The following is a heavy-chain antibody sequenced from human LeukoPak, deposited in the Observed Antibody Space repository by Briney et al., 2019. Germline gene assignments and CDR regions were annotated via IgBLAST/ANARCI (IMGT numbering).Heavy chain of an antibody. V-gene: IGHV3-7*01. CDR1: AFMFSDYW. CDR2: IKGDGSNK. CDR3: ARVRVTYYDFWSGYRDNWFDP. J-gene: IGHJ5*02. Sequence: SGGSLRLSCAGSAFMFSDYWMAWVRQAPGKGLECVANIKGDGSNKYYVDSVEGRFTISRDNAKNSLYLQMNSLRAEDTAVYYCARVRVTYYDFWSGYRDNWFDPWGQGTLVTVSS. D-gene: IGHD3-3*01.